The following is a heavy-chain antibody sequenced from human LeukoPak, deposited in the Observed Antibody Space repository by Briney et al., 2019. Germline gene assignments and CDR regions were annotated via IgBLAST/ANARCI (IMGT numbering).Heavy chain of an antibody. CDR3: ARGDGDGYNFWY. Sequence: ASVKVSCKASGYTFTGYCIHWVRQAPGQGLEWMGWINPNSGVTNYAQKFQGRVTMTRDTSISTAYMELNRLRSDDTAVYYCARGDGDGYNFWYWGQGTLVTVPS. V-gene: IGHV1-2*02. D-gene: IGHD5-24*01. J-gene: IGHJ4*02. CDR1: GYTFTGYC. CDR2: INPNSGVT.